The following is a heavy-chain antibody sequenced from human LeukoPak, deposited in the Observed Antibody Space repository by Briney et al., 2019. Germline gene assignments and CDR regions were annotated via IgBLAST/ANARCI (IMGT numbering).Heavy chain of an antibody. Sequence: PSETLSLTCAVYGGSFSGYYWSWIRQPPGKGLEWIGEINHSGSTNYNPSLKSRVTISVDTSKNQFSLKLSSVTAADTAVYYCARDRPNWFDPWGQGTLVTVSS. J-gene: IGHJ5*02. CDR2: INHSGST. D-gene: IGHD6-6*01. CDR1: GGSFSGYY. CDR3: ARDRPNWFDP. V-gene: IGHV4-34*01.